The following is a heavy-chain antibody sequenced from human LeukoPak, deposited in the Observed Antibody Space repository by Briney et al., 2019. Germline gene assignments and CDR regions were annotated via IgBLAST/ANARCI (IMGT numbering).Heavy chain of an antibody. D-gene: IGHD3-22*01. CDR1: EDSVTTGG. Sequence: GVSRSIASEACEDSVTTGGSARVREKAGKRLDWLAMSEPGDSDNSYSPSFQGKVTISADKTISTAYLQWSSLKASDTAMYYCVRYEEEGHYYGSSGLDYWGQGTLVTVSS. J-gene: IGHJ4*02. CDR3: VRYEEEGHYYGSSGLDY. CDR2: SEPGDSDN. V-gene: IGHV5-51*01.